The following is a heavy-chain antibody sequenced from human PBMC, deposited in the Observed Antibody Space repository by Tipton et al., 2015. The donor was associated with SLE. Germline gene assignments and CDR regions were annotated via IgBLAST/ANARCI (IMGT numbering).Heavy chain of an antibody. CDR1: GGSFSGYY. D-gene: IGHD3-9*01. CDR2: IYYSGST. CDR3: ARAAGYYSSFFQH. V-gene: IGHV4-30-4*08. Sequence: TLSLTCAVYGGSFSGYYWSWIRQPPGKGLEWIGYIYYSGSTYYNPSLKSRVTISVDTSKNQFSLSLSSLTAADTAVYYCARAAGYYSSFFQHWGQGTLVTVS. J-gene: IGHJ1*01.